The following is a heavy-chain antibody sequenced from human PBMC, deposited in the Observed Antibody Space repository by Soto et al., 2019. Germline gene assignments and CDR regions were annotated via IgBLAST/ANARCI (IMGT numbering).Heavy chain of an antibody. V-gene: IGHV4-61*01. CDR2: IHYSGST. CDR3: ARDRGYSSSLTDGGMDV. Sequence: QVQLQESGPGLVKPSETLSLTCTVSGGSVSSGSYYWSWIRQPPGKGLEWIGYIHYSGSTNYNPSLKSRVTISVDTSKNQFSLKMSSVTAADTAVYYCARDRGYSSSLTDGGMDVWGQGTTVTVSS. CDR1: GGSVSSGSYY. J-gene: IGHJ6*02. D-gene: IGHD1-26*01.